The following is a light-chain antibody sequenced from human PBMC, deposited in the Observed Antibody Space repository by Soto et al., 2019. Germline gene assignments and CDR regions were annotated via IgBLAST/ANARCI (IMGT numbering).Light chain of an antibody. CDR3: QQSGETPPGT. CDR1: QSIRKY. CDR2: AAS. V-gene: IGKV1-39*01. Sequence: DIQMTQSPSSLSASVGDRVIITCRASQSIRKYLNWYQHKPGKVPTLLIYAASSLQSGVPSRFSGSGSGTEFTLTITSLQPEDFATYYCQQSGETPPGTFGQGTKVDIK. J-gene: IGKJ1*01.